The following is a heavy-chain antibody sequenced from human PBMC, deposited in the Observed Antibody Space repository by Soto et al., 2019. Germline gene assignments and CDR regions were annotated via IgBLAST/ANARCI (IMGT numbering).Heavy chain of an antibody. D-gene: IGHD5-18*01. J-gene: IGHJ4*02. CDR3: AKGPFDAVDTAMVCYLFDY. CDR2: ISGSGGST. CDR1: GFTFSSYA. Sequence: EVQLLESGGGLVQPGGSLRLSCAASGFTFSSYAMSWVRQAPGKGLEWVSAISGSGGSTYYADSVKGRFTISRDNSKNTLYLQMNSLRAEDTAVYYCAKGPFDAVDTAMVCYLFDYWGQGTLVTVSS. V-gene: IGHV3-23*01.